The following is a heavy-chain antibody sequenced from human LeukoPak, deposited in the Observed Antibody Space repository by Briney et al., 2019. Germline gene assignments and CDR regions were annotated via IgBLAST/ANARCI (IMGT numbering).Heavy chain of an antibody. J-gene: IGHJ4*02. CDR2: IYYSGST. Sequence: SETLSLTCTVSGGSISSYYWSWIRQPPGKGLERIGYIYYSGSTNYNPSLKSRVTISVDTSKNQFSLKLSSVTAADTAVYYCARGSCSSTSCYPIDYWGQGTLVTVSS. V-gene: IGHV4-59*01. CDR1: GGSISSYY. D-gene: IGHD2-2*01. CDR3: ARGSCSSTSCYPIDY.